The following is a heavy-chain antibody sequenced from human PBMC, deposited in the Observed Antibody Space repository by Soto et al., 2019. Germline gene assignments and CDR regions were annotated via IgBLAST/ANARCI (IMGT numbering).Heavy chain of an antibody. CDR1: GGSISSSNW. V-gene: IGHV4-4*02. CDR2: IFHSGRT. D-gene: IGHD2-15*01. CDR3: ARSHSSFDL. J-gene: IGHJ2*01. Sequence: QVQLQESGPGLVKPSGTLSLTCAVSGGSISSSNWWSWVRQPPGKGLEWIGEIFHSGRTNYNPSLXXRXTXXVDKSKNQFSLKLSSVTAADTAVYYCARSHSSFDLWGRGTLVTVSS.